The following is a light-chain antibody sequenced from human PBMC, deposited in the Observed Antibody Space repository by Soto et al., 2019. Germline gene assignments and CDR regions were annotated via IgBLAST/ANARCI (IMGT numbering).Light chain of an antibody. Sequence: QSALTQPASVSGSPGQSITISYTGTSRDIGSYNLVSWYQQHPGKAPKLMIYEGNKRPSGVSNRFSVSKSGNTASLTISGLQAEDEGDYFCCSYAGFSAVVFGSGTKVTVL. V-gene: IGLV2-23*03. CDR2: EGN. CDR3: CSYAGFSAVV. CDR1: SRDIGSYNL. J-gene: IGLJ1*01.